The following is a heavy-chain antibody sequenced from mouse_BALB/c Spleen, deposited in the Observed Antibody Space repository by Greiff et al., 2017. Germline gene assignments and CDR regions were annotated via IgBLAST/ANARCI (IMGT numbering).Heavy chain of an antibody. CDR1: GFSLTSYG. CDR2: IWGDGST. J-gene: IGHJ3*01. Sequence: VMLVESGPGLVAPSQSLSITCTVSGFSLTSYGVSWVRQPPGKGLEWLGVIWGDGSTNYHSALISRLSISKDNSKSQVFLKLNSLQTDDTATYYCAKPEYGYDRAWFAYWGQGTLVTVSA. D-gene: IGHD2-2*01. CDR3: AKPEYGYDRAWFAY. V-gene: IGHV2-3*01.